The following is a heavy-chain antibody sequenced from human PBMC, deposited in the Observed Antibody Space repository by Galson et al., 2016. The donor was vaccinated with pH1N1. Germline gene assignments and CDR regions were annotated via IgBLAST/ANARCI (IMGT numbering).Heavy chain of an antibody. CDR3: ARDRVALTGIFDY. V-gene: IGHV4-61*02. J-gene: IGHJ4*02. CDR1: GGSISSSIYY. Sequence: TLSLTCTVSGGSISSSIYYWNWIRQPAGKGLEWNGRMYTSGTTTYNPSLQSRASISVDTSKNQFSLRLSSVTAADTAVYFCARDRVALTGIFDYWGQGALVTVSS. CDR2: MYTSGTT. D-gene: IGHD3-10*01.